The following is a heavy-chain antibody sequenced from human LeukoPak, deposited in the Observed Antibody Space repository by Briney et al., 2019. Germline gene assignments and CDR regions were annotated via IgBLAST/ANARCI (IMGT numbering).Heavy chain of an antibody. CDR2: ISSTGETS. V-gene: IGHV3-64*01. CDR3: ARVMSGSGSKYFDY. J-gene: IGHJ4*02. Sequence: PGGSLRLSCAASGFTFSSFPMHWVRQVPGKGLEYVSAISSTGETSYYAHSVKDRFNISRDNSKHPLYLQMGSQSAEDVAVLYCARVMSGSGSKYFDYWGQGTLVTVSS. D-gene: IGHD3-10*01. CDR1: GFTFSSFP.